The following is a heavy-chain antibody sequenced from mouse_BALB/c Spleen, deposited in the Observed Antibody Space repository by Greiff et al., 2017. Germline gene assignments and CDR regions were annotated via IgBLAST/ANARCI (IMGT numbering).Heavy chain of an antibody. CDR1: GFTFSSYA. Sequence: EVKVEESGGGLVKPGGSLKLSCAASGFTFSSYAMSWVRQTPEKRLEWVASISSGGSTYYPDSVKGRFTISRDNARNILYLQMSSLRSEDTAMYYCARGQQLGLEYWGQGTSVTVSS. D-gene: IGHD3-1*01. CDR3: ARGQQLGLEY. V-gene: IGHV5-6-5*01. CDR2: ISSGGST. J-gene: IGHJ4*01.